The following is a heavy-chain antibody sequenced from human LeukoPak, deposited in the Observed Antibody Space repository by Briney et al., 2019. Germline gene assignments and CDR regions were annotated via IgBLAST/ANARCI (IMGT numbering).Heavy chain of an antibody. CDR2: IKSKSDGGTT. Sequence: PGGSLRLSCTASGFTLFTFNNAWMSWVRQTPGKRLEWIGRIKSKSDGGTTDYTAPVKGRFSISRDDSKNTVYLQVNSLKTEDTAVYYCTTDLLDYWGQGTLVTVSS. V-gene: IGHV3-15*01. CDR1: GFTLFTFNNAW. CDR3: TTDLLDY. J-gene: IGHJ4*02.